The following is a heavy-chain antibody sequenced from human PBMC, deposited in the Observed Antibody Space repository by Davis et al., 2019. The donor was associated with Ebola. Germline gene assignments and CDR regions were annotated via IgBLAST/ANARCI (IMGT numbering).Heavy chain of an antibody. D-gene: IGHD4-17*01. Sequence: PSETLSLTCAVSGYSISSGYYWGWIRQPPGKGLEWIGSIYHSGSTYYNPSLKSRVTISVDTSKNQFSLKLSSVTAADTAVYYCASNIAVNDYGDSYYYGMDVWGQGTTVTVSS. V-gene: IGHV4-38-2*01. CDR3: ASNIAVNDYGDSYYYGMDV. J-gene: IGHJ6*02. CDR1: GYSISSGYY. CDR2: IYHSGST.